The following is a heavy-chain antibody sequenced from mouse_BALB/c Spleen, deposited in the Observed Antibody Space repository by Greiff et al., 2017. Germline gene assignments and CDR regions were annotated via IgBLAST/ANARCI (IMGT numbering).Heavy chain of an antibody. J-gene: IGHJ1*01. Sequence: DVHLVESGGGLVQPGGSRKLSCAASGFTFSSFGMHWVRQAPEKGLEWVAYISSGSSTIYYADTVKGRFTISRDNPKNTLFLQMTSLRSEDTAMYYCAREYLWYFDVWGAGTTVTVSS. D-gene: IGHD2-10*02. V-gene: IGHV5-17*02. CDR2: ISSGSSTI. CDR1: GFTFSSFG. CDR3: AREYLWYFDV.